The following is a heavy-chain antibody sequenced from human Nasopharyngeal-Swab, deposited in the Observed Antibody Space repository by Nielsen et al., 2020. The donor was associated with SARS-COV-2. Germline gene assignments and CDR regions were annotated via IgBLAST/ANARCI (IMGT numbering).Heavy chain of an antibody. CDR3: ASARGENYDASGPGDH. CDR1: GYTFTVYY. J-gene: IGHJ4*02. D-gene: IGHD3-22*01. CDR2: INADSGGT. V-gene: IGHV1-2*06. Sequence: ASVKVSCKASGYTFTVYYIHWVRQSPGQGLEWMGRINADSGGTNYAQKFQGRVTMTRDTSTSTTYLELSGLGSDDTAMFYCASARGENYDASGPGDHWGQGTLVTVSS.